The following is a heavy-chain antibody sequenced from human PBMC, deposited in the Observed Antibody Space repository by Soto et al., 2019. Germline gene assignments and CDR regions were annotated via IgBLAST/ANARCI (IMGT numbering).Heavy chain of an antibody. CDR2: ISSSSSTI. Sequence: RDSCAAAEVTCSSYSMNRVRQNTGKGLEWVSYISSSSSTIYYADSVKGRFTISRDNAKNSLYLQMNSLRAEDTAVYYCARRGLSSIAALRVWGKGTPVTIPS. V-gene: IGHV3-48*01. J-gene: IGHJ6*03. CDR1: EVTCSSYS. D-gene: IGHD6-6*01. CDR3: ARRGLSSIAALRV.